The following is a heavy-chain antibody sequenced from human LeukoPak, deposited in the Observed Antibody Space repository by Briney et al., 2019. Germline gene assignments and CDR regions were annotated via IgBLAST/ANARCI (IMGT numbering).Heavy chain of an antibody. CDR2: IHYSGST. CDR1: GGSISSYY. CDR3: ARHGLHQAFDY. J-gene: IGHJ4*01. D-gene: IGHD5/OR15-5a*01. V-gene: IGHV4-39*01. Sequence: SETLSLTCTVSGGSISSYYWGWIRQPPGKGLEWIGTIHYSGSTYYNPSLKSRVTISADTSKNQFSLRVSSVTAADTAMYSCARHGLHQAFDYWGQGTLVTVSS.